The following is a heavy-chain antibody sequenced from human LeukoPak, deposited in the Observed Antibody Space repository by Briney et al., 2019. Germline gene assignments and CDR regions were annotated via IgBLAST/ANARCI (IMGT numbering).Heavy chain of an antibody. CDR1: GFTVSSNY. Sequence: GGSLRLSCAASGFTVSSNYMSWVRQAPGKGLEWVSVIYSGGSTYYADSVKGRFTISRDNSKNTLYLQMNSLRAEDTAVYYCARTLPHDYGRNYLAFDYWGQGTLVTVSS. V-gene: IGHV3-53*01. CDR3: ARTLPHDYGRNYLAFDY. D-gene: IGHD4-23*01. CDR2: IYSGGST. J-gene: IGHJ4*02.